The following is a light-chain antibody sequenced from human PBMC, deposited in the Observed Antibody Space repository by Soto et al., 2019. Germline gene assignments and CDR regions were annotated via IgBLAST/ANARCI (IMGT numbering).Light chain of an antibody. CDR3: QQSYRTPYT. CDR1: QSISSY. Sequence: DIQMTQCPSSLSASVGDRVTITCRASQSISSYLNWYQQKPGKAPKLLIYAASSLQSGVPSRFSGSGSGTDFTLTISSLQPEDFATYYCQQSYRTPYTFGQGTKLEIK. CDR2: AAS. J-gene: IGKJ2*01. V-gene: IGKV1-39*01.